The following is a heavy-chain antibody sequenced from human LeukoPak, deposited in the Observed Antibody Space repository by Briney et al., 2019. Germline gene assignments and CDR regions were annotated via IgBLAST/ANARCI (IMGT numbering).Heavy chain of an antibody. CDR1: GDSISTGRYS. D-gene: IGHD3-10*01. J-gene: IGHJ5*02. CDR2: IYYSGST. Sequence: PSETLSLTCIVSGDSISTGRYSWTWIRQPPGKGLEWIGSIYYSGSTYYNPSLQSRITMSLDTSKNQVSLKITSVTAADTAVYYCARDSGTTGEVKFDPWGPGTLVIVSS. CDR3: ARDSGTTGEVKFDP. V-gene: IGHV4-39*07.